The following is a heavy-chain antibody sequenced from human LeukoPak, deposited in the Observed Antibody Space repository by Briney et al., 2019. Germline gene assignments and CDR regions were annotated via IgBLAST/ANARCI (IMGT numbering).Heavy chain of an antibody. Sequence: SETLSLTCAVYGGSFSGYYWSWSRQPTGKGLKWIGEINHSGSTNYNPSLKSRVTISVDTSKNQFSLKLSSVTAADTAVYYCARAGYSYGYVDYWGQGTLVTVSS. J-gene: IGHJ4*02. CDR3: ARAGYSYGYVDY. CDR1: GGSFSGYY. V-gene: IGHV4-34*01. CDR2: INHSGST. D-gene: IGHD5-18*01.